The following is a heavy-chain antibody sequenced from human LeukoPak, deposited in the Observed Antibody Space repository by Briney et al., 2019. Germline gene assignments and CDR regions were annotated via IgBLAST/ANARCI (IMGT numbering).Heavy chain of an antibody. J-gene: IGHJ4*02. Sequence: SKTLSLTCAVYGGSFSGYYWSWIRQPPGKGLEWIGEINHSGSTNYNPSLKSRVTISVDTSKNQFSLKLSSVTAADTAVYYCARGTTYYYDSSGYYHFDYWGKGTLVTVSS. CDR1: GGSFSGYY. CDR3: ARGTTYYYDSSGYYHFDY. CDR2: INHSGST. V-gene: IGHV4-34*01. D-gene: IGHD3-22*01.